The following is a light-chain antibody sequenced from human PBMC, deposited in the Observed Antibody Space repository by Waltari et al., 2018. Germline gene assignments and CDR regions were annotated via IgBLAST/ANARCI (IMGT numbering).Light chain of an antibody. CDR2: WAS. Sequence: DIVMTQSPDSLAVSLGERATINCKSSQSVLSRSNNRNYLAWYQQRPGKPPKKRIYWASTRESGVPDRISGSGSGTDFTLTISSLQADDVAVYYCQQYYSTPWTFGQGTKVEIK. J-gene: IGKJ1*01. V-gene: IGKV4-1*01. CDR1: QSVLSRSNNRNY. CDR3: QQYYSTPWT.